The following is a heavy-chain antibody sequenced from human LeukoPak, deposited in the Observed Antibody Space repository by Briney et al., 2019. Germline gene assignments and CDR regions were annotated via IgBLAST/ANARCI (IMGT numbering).Heavy chain of an antibody. CDR2: INHSGST. D-gene: IGHD6-19*01. CDR1: GGSFSGYY. CDR3: ARLPRGTLYSSGWYDNYYYYYYMDV. J-gene: IGHJ6*03. V-gene: IGHV4-34*01. Sequence: SETLSLTCAVYGGSFSGYYWSWIRQPPGKGLEWIGEINHSGSTNYNPSLKSRVTISVDTSKNQFSLKLSSVTAADTAVYYCARLPRGTLYSSGWYDNYYYYYYMDVWGEGTTVTISS.